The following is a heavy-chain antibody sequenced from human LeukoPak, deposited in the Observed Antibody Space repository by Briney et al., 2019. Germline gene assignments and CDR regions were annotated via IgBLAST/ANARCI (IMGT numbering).Heavy chain of an antibody. CDR1: GFTFSSYS. D-gene: IGHD2-2*01. CDR3: ARGPGYCSSTSCSPNWFDS. CDR2: ISSSSSYI. Sequence: PGGSLRLSCAASGFTFSSYSMNWVRQAPGKGLEWVSSISSSSSYIYYADSVKGRFTISRDNAKNSLYLQMNSLRAEDTAVYYCARGPGYCSSTSCSPNWFDSRGQGTLVTVSS. J-gene: IGHJ5*01. V-gene: IGHV3-21*01.